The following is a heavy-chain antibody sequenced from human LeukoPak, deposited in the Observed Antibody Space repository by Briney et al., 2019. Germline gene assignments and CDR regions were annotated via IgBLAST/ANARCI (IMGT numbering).Heavy chain of an antibody. J-gene: IGHJ3*02. Sequence: GGSLRLSCAASGFTFSSYGMHWVRQAPGKGLEWVAVISYDGSNKYYADSVKGRFTISRDNSKNTLYLQMNSLRAEDTAVYYCAKLEMADAFDIWGQGTMVTVSS. CDR2: ISYDGSNK. V-gene: IGHV3-30*18. CDR1: GFTFSSYG. D-gene: IGHD5-24*01. CDR3: AKLEMADAFDI.